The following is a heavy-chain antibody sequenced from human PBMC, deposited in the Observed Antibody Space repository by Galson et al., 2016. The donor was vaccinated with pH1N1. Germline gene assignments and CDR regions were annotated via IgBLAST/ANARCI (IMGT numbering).Heavy chain of an antibody. V-gene: IGHV1-46*01. Sequence: RQAPGQGLEWMGIIDPSDGTTTYSQKFRGRITMTRDTPTNSVYMELSSLTSDDTAVYYCARRYYFDYWGQGTLITVSS. J-gene: IGHJ4*02. CDR3: ARRYYFDY. CDR2: IDPSDGTT.